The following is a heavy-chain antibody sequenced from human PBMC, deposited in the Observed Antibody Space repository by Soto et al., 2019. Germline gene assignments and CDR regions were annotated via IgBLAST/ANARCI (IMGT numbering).Heavy chain of an antibody. CDR2: IMPVFRRP. J-gene: IGHJ6*02. D-gene: IGHD1-1*01. CDR3: ARDNDRLQLGGNYYYILDV. Sequence: QVQLVQSGAEVKKPGSSVKVSCKASGGTFRTSAISWVRQAPGQGLEWVGGIMPVFRRPKYAQNFQDRVTTTADESTSTAYLELSSLRSDDTAVYYCARDNDRLQLGGNYYYILDVWGQGTAVTVSS. CDR1: GGTFRTSA. V-gene: IGHV1-69*12.